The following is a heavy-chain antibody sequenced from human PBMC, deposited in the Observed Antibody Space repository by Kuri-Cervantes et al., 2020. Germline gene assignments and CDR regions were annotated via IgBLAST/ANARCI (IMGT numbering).Heavy chain of an antibody. CDR3: ARVEYSSSWYSYYSYYGMDV. V-gene: IGHV3-9*01. Sequence: SLKISCAASGFTFDDYAMHWVRQAPGKGLEWVSGISWNSGSIGYADSVKGRFTISRDNAKNSLYLQMNSLRAEDTAVYYCARVEYSSSWYSYYSYYGMDVWGQGTTVTVSS. CDR2: ISWNSGSI. CDR1: GFTFDDYA. J-gene: IGHJ6*02. D-gene: IGHD6-13*01.